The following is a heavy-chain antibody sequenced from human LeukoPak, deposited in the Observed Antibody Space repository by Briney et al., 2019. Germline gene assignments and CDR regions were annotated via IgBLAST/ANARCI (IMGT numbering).Heavy chain of an antibody. CDR1: GGSISSYY. CDR3: ARGRPYCSGGSCPGAFDI. CDR2: IYTSGST. D-gene: IGHD2-15*01. V-gene: IGHV4-4*07. J-gene: IGHJ3*02. Sequence: SETLSLTCTVSGGSISSYYWSWIRQPAGKGLEWIGRIYTSGSTNYNPSLKSRVTISVDTSKNQFSLKLSSVTAADTAVYYCARGRPYCSGGSCPGAFDIWGQGTMVTVSS.